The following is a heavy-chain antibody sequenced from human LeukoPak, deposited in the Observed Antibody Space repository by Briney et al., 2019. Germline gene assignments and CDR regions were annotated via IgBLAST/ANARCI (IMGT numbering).Heavy chain of an antibody. Sequence: PGGSLRLSCAASGFTFSGYSMNWVRQAPGKGLEWVSSISSSSSYIYYADSVKGRFTISRDNAKNSLYLQMNSLRAEDTAVYYCARDWTSGWDYWGQGTLVTVSS. J-gene: IGHJ4*02. CDR2: ISSSSSYI. D-gene: IGHD6-19*01. CDR1: GFTFSGYS. V-gene: IGHV3-21*01. CDR3: ARDWTSGWDY.